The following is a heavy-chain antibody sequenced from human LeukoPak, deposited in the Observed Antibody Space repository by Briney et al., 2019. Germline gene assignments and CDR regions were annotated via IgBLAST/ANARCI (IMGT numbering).Heavy chain of an antibody. V-gene: IGHV3-23*01. CDR2: ISGSGGST. CDR3: VRDPSIAVAGGPYFDY. Sequence: PGGSLRLSCAASGFTFSSYAMSWVRQAPGKGLEWVSAISGSGGSTYYADSVKGRFTISRDNSKNTLYLQMNSLRAEDTAVYYCVRDPSIAVAGGPYFDYWGQGTLVTVSS. CDR1: GFTFSSYA. J-gene: IGHJ4*02. D-gene: IGHD6-19*01.